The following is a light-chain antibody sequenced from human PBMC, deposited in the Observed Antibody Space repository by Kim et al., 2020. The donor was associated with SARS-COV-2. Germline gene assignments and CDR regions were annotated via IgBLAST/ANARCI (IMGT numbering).Light chain of an antibody. CDR3: QQYASAPDT. CDR2: GAS. CDR1: QSVSRNY. J-gene: IGKJ2*01. V-gene: IGKV3-20*01. Sequence: WSPGERATPSCRASQSVSRNYLAWYQQKPGQAPRVLIYGASNRATGIPDRFSGSGSGTDFTLTISRLEPEDFAVYYCQQYASAPDTFGQGTKLEI.